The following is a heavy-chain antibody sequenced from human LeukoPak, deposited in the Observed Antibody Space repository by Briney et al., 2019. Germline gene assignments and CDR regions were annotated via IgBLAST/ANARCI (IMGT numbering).Heavy chain of an antibody. Sequence: GGSLRLSSAASGFTFSSYSMNWVRQAPGKGLEWVSSISSSSSYIYYADSVKGRFTISRDNAKNSLYLQMNSLRAEDTAVYYCARTPFSGSYNGHWFDPWGQGTLVTVSS. CDR2: ISSSSSYI. J-gene: IGHJ5*02. CDR3: ARTPFSGSYNGHWFDP. D-gene: IGHD1-26*01. V-gene: IGHV3-21*01. CDR1: GFTFSSYS.